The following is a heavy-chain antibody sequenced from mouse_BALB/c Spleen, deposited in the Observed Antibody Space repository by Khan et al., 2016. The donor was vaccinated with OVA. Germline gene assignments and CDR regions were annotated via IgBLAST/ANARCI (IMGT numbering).Heavy chain of an antibody. Sequence: QIQSVQSGAELAKPGASVKMSCKASGYTFTTYWMHWVKQRPGQGLEWIGYINSTSGYTYYNDKFKDRATLSADKSSSTAYMQRNSLTSDDSAVYYCTRDRIDYWGQGTTLTVSS. J-gene: IGHJ2*01. CDR3: TRDRIDY. CDR2: INSTSGYT. V-gene: IGHV1-7*01. CDR1: GYTFTTYW.